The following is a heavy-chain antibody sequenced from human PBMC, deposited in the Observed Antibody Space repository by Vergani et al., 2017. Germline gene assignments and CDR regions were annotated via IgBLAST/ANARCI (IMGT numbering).Heavy chain of an antibody. CDR2: INPNSGGT. CDR1: GYTFTGYY. CDR3: ARPRSPGYCSSTSCYGGNDGFDI. J-gene: IGHJ3*02. D-gene: IGHD2-2*01. V-gene: IGHV1-2*02. Sequence: QVQLVQSGAEVKKPGASVKVSCKASGYTFTGYYMHWVRQAPGQGLEWMGWINPNSGGTNYAQKFQGRVTMTRDTSISTAYMELSRLRSDDTAVYYCARPRSPGYCSSTSCYGGNDGFDIWGQGTMVTVSS.